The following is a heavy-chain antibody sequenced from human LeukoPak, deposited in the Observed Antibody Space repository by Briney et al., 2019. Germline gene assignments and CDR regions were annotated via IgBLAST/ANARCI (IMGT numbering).Heavy chain of an antibody. CDR2: INWNGGST. D-gene: IGHD6-19*01. Sequence: GGSLRLSCAASGFTFDDYGMSWVRQAPGKGLEWVSGINWNGGSTGYADSVKGRFTISRDNAKNSLYLQMNSLRAEDTAVYYCASWRQWLVRFHENNWGQGTLVTVSS. J-gene: IGHJ4*02. CDR1: GFTFDDYG. CDR3: ASWRQWLVRFHENN. V-gene: IGHV3-20*04.